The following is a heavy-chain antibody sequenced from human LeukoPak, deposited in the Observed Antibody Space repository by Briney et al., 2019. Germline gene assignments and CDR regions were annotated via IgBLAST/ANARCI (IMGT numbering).Heavy chain of an antibody. D-gene: IGHD3-22*01. J-gene: IGHJ6*03. CDR2: IYYSGNT. CDR3: ARVSPTYYYDGSGYYSLYCYYMDV. V-gene: IGHV4-39*07. Sequence: SETLSLTCTVSGGSISSSRYYWGWIRQPPGKGLEWIGSIYYSGNTYYNPSLKSRVTISVDTSKNHFSLKLSSVTAADTAVYYCARVSPTYYYDGSGYYSLYCYYMDVWGKGTTVTVSS. CDR1: GGSISSSRYY.